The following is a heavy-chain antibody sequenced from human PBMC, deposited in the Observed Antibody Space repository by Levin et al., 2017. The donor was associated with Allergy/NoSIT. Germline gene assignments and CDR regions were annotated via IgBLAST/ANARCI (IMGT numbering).Heavy chain of an antibody. V-gene: IGHV1-18*01. Sequence: EASLKVSCKASGYMFSTFGITWVRQAPGQGLEWMGWSSPHIGHTNYAQSLQGRVTMTTDTGTSTAYMELRSLRSDDTAVYYCARAYCTRDSCSSRYYYYYYMDVWGEGTTVTVSS. CDR2: SSPHIGHT. CDR1: GYMFSTFG. CDR3: ARAYCTRDSCSSRYYYYYYMDV. J-gene: IGHJ6*03. D-gene: IGHD2-15*01.